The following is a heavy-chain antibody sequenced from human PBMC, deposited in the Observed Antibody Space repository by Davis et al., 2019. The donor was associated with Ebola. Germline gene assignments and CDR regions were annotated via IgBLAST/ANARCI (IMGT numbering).Heavy chain of an antibody. CDR1: GYTFTGYY. D-gene: IGHD3-3*01. Sequence: ASVKVSCKASGYTFTGYYMQWVRQAPGQGLEWMGWISGYNGNTNYAQKLQGRVTMTTETSTSTAYMELRSLRSDDTAVYYCARLADSNYDFWSAYLRGNYYYYHMDVWGKGTTVTVSS. CDR3: ARLADSNYDFWSAYLRGNYYYYHMDV. J-gene: IGHJ6*03. CDR2: ISGYNGNT. V-gene: IGHV1-18*04.